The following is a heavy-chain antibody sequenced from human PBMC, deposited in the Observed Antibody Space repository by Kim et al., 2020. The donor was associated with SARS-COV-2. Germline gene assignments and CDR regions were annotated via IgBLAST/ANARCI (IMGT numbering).Heavy chain of an antibody. CDR3: AKHGGGMASSFDY. J-gene: IGHJ4*02. Sequence: SETLSLTCTVSGGSISSSTYFWGWIRQPPGKGLEWIASISYSESAFYNPSLKSRVTISVDTSKNQVSLKLTSVTAADTVVYYCAKHGGGMASSFDYWGQGSLATVSS. CDR1: GGSISSSTYF. CDR2: ISYSESA. V-gene: IGHV4-39*01. D-gene: IGHD3-16*01.